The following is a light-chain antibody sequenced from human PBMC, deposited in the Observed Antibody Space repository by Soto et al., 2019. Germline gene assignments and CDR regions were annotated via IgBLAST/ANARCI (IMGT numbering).Light chain of an antibody. J-gene: IGKJ5*01. V-gene: IGKV1-33*01. CDR1: QDISNY. Sequence: DIQMTQSPSSLSASVGDRVTITCQASQDISNYLNWYQQKPGKAPKLLIYDASNLETGVPSRFSGSGSVTDFTFTISSLQPEEIATYYCQQYDNLPITGGQGTRPEIK. CDR2: DAS. CDR3: QQYDNLPIT.